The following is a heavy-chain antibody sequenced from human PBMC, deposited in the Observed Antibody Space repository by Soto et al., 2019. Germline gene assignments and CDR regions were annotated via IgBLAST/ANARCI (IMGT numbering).Heavy chain of an antibody. CDR1: GGSFSAYY. Sequence: SETLSLTCAVYGGSFSAYYWTWIRQSPGKGLEWIGEIHHSGGPKYNPSLKSRVTISADTSKNQFSLELSSVTAADTAVYYCASYGSGSYYTAYYFDYWGQGTQLTVSS. V-gene: IGHV4-34*01. D-gene: IGHD3-10*01. CDR3: ASYGSGSYYTAYYFDY. CDR2: IHHSGGP. J-gene: IGHJ4*02.